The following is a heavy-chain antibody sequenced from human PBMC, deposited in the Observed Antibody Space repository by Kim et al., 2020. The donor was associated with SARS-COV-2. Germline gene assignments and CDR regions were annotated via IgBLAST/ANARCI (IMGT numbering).Heavy chain of an antibody. J-gene: IGHJ6*02. Sequence: GGSLRLSCAASGFTFSSYSMNWVRQAPGKGLEWVSSISSSSSYIYYADSVKGRFTISRDNAKNSLYLQMNSLRAEDTAVYYCARVGGYRDYYYYYYGMDVWGQGTTVTVSS. D-gene: IGHD5-18*01. CDR2: ISSSSSYI. CDR1: GFTFSSYS. V-gene: IGHV3-21*01. CDR3: ARVGGYRDYYYYYYGMDV.